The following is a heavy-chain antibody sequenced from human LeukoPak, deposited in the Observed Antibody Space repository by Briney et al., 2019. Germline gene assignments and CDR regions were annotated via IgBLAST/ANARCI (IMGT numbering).Heavy chain of an antibody. CDR1: GFTFSSYT. Sequence: GGSLRLSCAASGFTFSSYTMNWVRQAPGKGLEWVSSIRSSGSYIFHADSVKGRFTISRDNAENSLYLQMNSLRAEDTAVYYCARDVQIDCWGQGTLATVSS. CDR2: IRSSGSYI. CDR3: ARDVQIDC. V-gene: IGHV3-21*01. J-gene: IGHJ4*02.